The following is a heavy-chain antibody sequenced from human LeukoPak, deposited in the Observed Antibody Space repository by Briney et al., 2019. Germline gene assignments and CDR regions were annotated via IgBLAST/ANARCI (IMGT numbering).Heavy chain of an antibody. Sequence: GGSLRLACAASGFTFSSYDMIWVRQAPGKGLEWVSDISGSGGITNYADSVKGRFIISRDSSKETLDLQMNSLRVEDTAVYYCAKLGSSWYYFDYWGQGTLVTVST. CDR2: ISGSGGIT. CDR3: AKLGSSWYYFDY. D-gene: IGHD6-13*01. J-gene: IGHJ4*02. V-gene: IGHV3-23*01. CDR1: GFTFSSYD.